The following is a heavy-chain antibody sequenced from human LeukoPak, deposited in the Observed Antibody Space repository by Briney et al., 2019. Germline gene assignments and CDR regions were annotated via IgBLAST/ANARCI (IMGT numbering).Heavy chain of an antibody. V-gene: IGHV4-59*12. CDR1: GGSISSYY. CDR2: IYYSGST. CDR3: ARESHDYYGSGSYAFDT. D-gene: IGHD3-10*01. Sequence: PSETLSLTCTVSGGSISSYYWSWIRQPPGKGLEWIGYIYYSGSTYYNPSLKSRVTISVDTSKNQFSLKLSSVTAADTAVYYCARESHDYYGSGSYAFDTWGQGTMVTVSS. J-gene: IGHJ3*02.